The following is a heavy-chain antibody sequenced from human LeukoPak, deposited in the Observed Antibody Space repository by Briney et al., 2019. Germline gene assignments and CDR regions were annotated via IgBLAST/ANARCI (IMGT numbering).Heavy chain of an antibody. V-gene: IGHV4-59*12. D-gene: IGHD3-3*01. CDR3: AKSGMVSYNWFDP. CDR1: GGSINNYY. Sequence: KPSETLSLTCTVSGGSINNYYWNWIRQPPGKGLEWIGYIYYSGSTNYNPSLKSRVTISVDTSKNQFSLKLSSVTAADTAVYYCAKSGMVSYNWFDPWGQGTLVTVSS. J-gene: IGHJ5*02. CDR2: IYYSGST.